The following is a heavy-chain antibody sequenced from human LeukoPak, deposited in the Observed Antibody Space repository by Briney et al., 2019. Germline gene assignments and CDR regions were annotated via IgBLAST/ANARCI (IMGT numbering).Heavy chain of an antibody. Sequence: PSETLSLTCTVSGGSISSYYWNWIRQPAGKGLEWIGRIHTSGRINYNPSLKSRITISVDKSKNQFSLELSSVTAADTAVYYCAGFDSSRAGITASFDCWGQGTLVTVSS. CDR2: IHTSGRI. J-gene: IGHJ4*02. CDR3: AGFDSSRAGITASFDC. D-gene: IGHD1-14*01. V-gene: IGHV4-4*07. CDR1: GGSISSYY.